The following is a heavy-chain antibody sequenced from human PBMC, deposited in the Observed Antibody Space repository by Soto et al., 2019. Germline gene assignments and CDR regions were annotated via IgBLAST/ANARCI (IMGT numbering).Heavy chain of an antibody. CDR1: GRSISSYY. Sequence: SETLSLTCPVSGRSISSYYWSWIRQPPGKGLEWIGYIYYSGSTNYNPSLKSRVTISVDTSKNQFSLKLSSVTAADTAVYYCAAAPPRGAARPRVGWFDPWGQGTLVTVSS. V-gene: IGHV4-59*01. CDR2: IYYSGST. D-gene: IGHD6-6*01. J-gene: IGHJ5*02. CDR3: AAAPPRGAARPRVGWFDP.